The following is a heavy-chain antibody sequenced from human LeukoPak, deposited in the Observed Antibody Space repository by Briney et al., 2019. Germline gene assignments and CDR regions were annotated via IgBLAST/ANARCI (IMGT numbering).Heavy chain of an antibody. CDR2: IFYSGVT. V-gene: IGHV4-30-4*07. CDR3: ARRDNGDYGYFDY. Sequence: IPSETLSLTCAVPGGSISSGGYSWSWIRQPPGKGLEWIGYIFYSGVTYNNPSLKSRVTISVDTSKNQFSLKLSSVTAADTAVYYCARRDNGDYGYFDYWGQGTLVTVSS. D-gene: IGHD4-17*01. J-gene: IGHJ4*02. CDR1: GGSISSGGYS.